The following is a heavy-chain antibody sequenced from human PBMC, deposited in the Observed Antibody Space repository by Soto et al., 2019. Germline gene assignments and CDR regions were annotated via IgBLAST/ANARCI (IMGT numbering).Heavy chain of an antibody. J-gene: IGHJ6*02. V-gene: IGHV1-18*01. CDR3: ARVITGTTFYYYYGMEV. Sequence: QVQLVQSGAEVKKPGASVKVSCKASGYTFTSYGINWVRQAPGQGLEWMGWISAYNGNTNYAQKLQGRVTMTTDTATSTAYMELRSLRSDDTAVYYCARVITGTTFYYYYGMEVGGQGTTVTVSS. CDR1: GYTFTSYG. CDR2: ISAYNGNT. D-gene: IGHD1-20*01.